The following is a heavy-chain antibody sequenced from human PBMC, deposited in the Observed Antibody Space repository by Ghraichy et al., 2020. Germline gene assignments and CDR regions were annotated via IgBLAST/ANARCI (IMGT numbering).Heavy chain of an antibody. CDR3: AKVTLPWRASGWELLTGFFDY. D-gene: IGHD1-26*01. CDR1: GFTFSSYA. J-gene: IGHJ4*02. CDR2: ISASGGST. Sequence: GGSLRLSCAASGFTFSSYAMSWVRQAPGKGLEWVSAISASGGSTYYADSVKGRFTISRDNSKNTLYLQMNSLRAEDTAVYYCAKVTLPWRASGWELLTGFFDYWGQGTLVTVSS. V-gene: IGHV3-23*01.